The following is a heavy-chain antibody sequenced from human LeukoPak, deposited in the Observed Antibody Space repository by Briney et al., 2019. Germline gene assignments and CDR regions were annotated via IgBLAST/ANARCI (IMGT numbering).Heavy chain of an antibody. Sequence: GGSLRLSCAASGFSFSTYSMNWVRQAPGKGLEWVSSISSSGSYIYYADSVKGRFTISRDNANNSLYLQMNSLRAEDTAVYCCARVGFREYYFDYWGQGTLVTVSS. CDR1: GFSFSTYS. D-gene: IGHD3-10*01. J-gene: IGHJ4*02. CDR3: ARVGFREYYFDY. CDR2: ISSSGSYI. V-gene: IGHV3-21*01.